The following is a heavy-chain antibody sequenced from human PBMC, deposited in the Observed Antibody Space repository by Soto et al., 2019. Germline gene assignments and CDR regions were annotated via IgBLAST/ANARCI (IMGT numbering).Heavy chain of an antibody. CDR2: IYTSGST. CDR3: AREGRFLEWLFVWIDP. Sequence: SETLSLTCTVSGGSISSYYWSWIRQPAGKGLEWIGRIYTSGSTNYNPSLKSRVTMSVDTSKNQFSLKLSSVTAADTAVYYCAREGRFLEWLFVWIDPWGQGTLVTVSS. J-gene: IGHJ5*02. V-gene: IGHV4-4*07. CDR1: GGSISSYY. D-gene: IGHD3-3*01.